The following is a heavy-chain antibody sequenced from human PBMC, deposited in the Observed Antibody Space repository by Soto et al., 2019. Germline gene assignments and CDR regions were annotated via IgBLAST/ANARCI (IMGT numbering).Heavy chain of an antibody. CDR3: AKVSTTHTFGPLDP. D-gene: IGHD1-1*01. Sequence: EVPLVESGGGLVQPGRSVRLSCAASGFTFDDYGMHWVRQAPGKGLEWVSGISWNSGSIGYADSVKGRFIISRDNAENSLYLQMNTLRPEDTAFYFCAKVSTTHTFGPLDPWGQGTLVTVSS. CDR2: ISWNSGSI. J-gene: IGHJ5*02. CDR1: GFTFDDYG. V-gene: IGHV3-9*01.